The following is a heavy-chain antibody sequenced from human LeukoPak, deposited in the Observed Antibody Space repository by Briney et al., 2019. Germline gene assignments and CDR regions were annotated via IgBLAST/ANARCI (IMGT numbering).Heavy chain of an antibody. D-gene: IGHD5-18*01. V-gene: IGHV3-21*01. Sequence: PGGSLRLSCAASGFTFSSYSMNWVRQAPGKGLEWVSSISSSSSYIYYADSVKGRFTISRDNAKNSLYLQMNSLRAEDTAVYYCARGKQLSPQEFDYWGQGTLVTVSS. CDR2: ISSSSSYI. J-gene: IGHJ4*02. CDR1: GFTFSSYS. CDR3: ARGKQLSPQEFDY.